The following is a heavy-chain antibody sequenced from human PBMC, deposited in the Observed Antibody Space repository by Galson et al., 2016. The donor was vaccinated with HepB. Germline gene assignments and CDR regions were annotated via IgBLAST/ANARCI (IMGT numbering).Heavy chain of an antibody. V-gene: IGHV3-23*01. Sequence: SLRLSCAASGFPFSPYAMSWVRQPPGKGLEWVSTLSGSGDDTYHADSVRGRFTISRDNSKNTLYLQMNSLRAEDTARYYCARSGVWGTHRSPDYWGQGTQVTVSS. CDR2: LSGSGDDT. CDR3: ARSGVWGTHRSPDY. CDR1: GFPFSPYA. D-gene: IGHD3-16*02. J-gene: IGHJ4*02.